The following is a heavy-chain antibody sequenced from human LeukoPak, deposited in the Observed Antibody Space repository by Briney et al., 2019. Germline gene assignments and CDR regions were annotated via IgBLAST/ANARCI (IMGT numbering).Heavy chain of an antibody. CDR3: ARDPYYDILTGYHYFDY. D-gene: IGHD3-9*01. Sequence: ASVKVSCKASGCTFTGYYMHWVRQAAGQGLEWMGWINPNSGGTNYAQKFQGRVTMTRDTSISTAYMELSRLRSDDTAVYYCARDPYYDILTGYHYFDYWGQGTLVTVSS. J-gene: IGHJ4*02. V-gene: IGHV1-2*02. CDR1: GCTFTGYY. CDR2: INPNSGGT.